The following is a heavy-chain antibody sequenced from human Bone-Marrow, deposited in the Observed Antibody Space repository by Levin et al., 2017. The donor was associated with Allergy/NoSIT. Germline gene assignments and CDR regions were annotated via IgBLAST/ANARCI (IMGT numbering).Heavy chain of an antibody. J-gene: IGHJ4*02. V-gene: IGHV3-7*01. CDR3: ARQPTWDSASKYFDNLPAYYFDY. CDR2: INQDGSEK. D-gene: IGHD3-9*01. Sequence: PGGSLRLSCAASEFPFISYSMSWVRQAPGKGLEWVANINQDGSEKYYVDSVKGRFAISRDNAKKSLYLQMTSLRVEDSAVYYCARQPTWDSASKYFDNLPAYYFDYWGRGTLVAVSS. CDR1: EFPFISYS.